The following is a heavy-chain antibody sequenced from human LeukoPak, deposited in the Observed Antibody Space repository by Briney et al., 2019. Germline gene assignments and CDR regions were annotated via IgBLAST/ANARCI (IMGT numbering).Heavy chain of an antibody. J-gene: IGHJ4*02. D-gene: IGHD3-16*02. CDR2: IYYSGST. CDR3: ARSRSYDYVWGSYRPDYFDY. CDR1: GGSISSSSYY. Sequence: SETLSLTCTVSGGSISSSSYYWGWIRQPPGKGLEWIGSIYYSGSTYYNPSLKSRVTISVDTSKNQFSLKLSSVTAADTAVYYCARSRSYDYVWGSYRPDYFDYWGQGTLVTVSS. V-gene: IGHV4-39*01.